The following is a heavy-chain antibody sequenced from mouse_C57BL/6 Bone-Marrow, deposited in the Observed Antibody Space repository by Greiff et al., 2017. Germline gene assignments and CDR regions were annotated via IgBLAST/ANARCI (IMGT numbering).Heavy chain of an antibody. V-gene: IGHV1-15*01. CDR1: GYTFTDYE. D-gene: IGHD2-3*01. CDR3: TRDGYYVKFAY. CDR2: IDPETGGT. Sequence: VKLQESGAELVRPGASVTLSCKASGYTFTDYEMHWVKQTPVHGLEWIGAIDPETGGTAYNQKFKGKAILTADKSSSTAYMELRSLTSEDSAVYYCTRDGYYVKFAYWGQGTLVTVSA. J-gene: IGHJ3*01.